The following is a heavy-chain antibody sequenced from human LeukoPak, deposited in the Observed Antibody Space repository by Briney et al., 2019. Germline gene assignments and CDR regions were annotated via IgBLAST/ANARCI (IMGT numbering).Heavy chain of an antibody. D-gene: IGHD3-10*01. CDR1: GFTVSPIY. Sequence: GGSLRLSCAASGFTVSPIYMSWVRQAPGKGLEWVSVIYIGAGSYYADSVRGRFTISRDSSKDTLYLQLNSLRAEDTAVYYCASTTMVRGALYWSWGQGTLVTVSS. J-gene: IGHJ5*02. CDR2: IYIGAGS. V-gene: IGHV3-53*01. CDR3: ASTTMVRGALYWS.